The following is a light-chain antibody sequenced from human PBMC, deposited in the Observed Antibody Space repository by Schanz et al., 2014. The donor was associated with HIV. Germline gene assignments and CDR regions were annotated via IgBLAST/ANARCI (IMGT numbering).Light chain of an antibody. CDR3: QQSYSTPRVT. CDR1: QSIASY. Sequence: DIQMTQSPSSLSASVGDRVTITCRASQSIASYLNWYQQKPGKAPKHLIYAASNLQSGVPSRFSGSGSGTDFTLTISSLQPEDFATYYCQQSYSTPRVTFGPGTKVDIK. V-gene: IGKV1-39*01. J-gene: IGKJ3*01. CDR2: AAS.